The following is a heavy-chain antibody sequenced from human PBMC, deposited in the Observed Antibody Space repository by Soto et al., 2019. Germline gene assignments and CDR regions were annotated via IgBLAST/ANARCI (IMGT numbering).Heavy chain of an antibody. Sequence: QTLSLTCAISGDSVASNSAAWNLIRQSPSRGLEWLGRTYYRSKWYNDYAVSVKSRITINPDTSKNQFSLQLNSVTPEDTAVYYCARGNAYGSRNYYGMDVWGQGTTVTVSS. V-gene: IGHV6-1*01. CDR2: TYYRSKWYN. D-gene: IGHD3-10*01. CDR3: ARGNAYGSRNYYGMDV. CDR1: GDSVASNSAA. J-gene: IGHJ6*02.